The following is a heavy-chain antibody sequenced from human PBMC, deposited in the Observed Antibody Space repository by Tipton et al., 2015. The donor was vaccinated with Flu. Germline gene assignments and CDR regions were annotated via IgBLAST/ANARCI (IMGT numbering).Heavy chain of an antibody. Sequence: TLSLTCTVSGYSISSGYYWGWIRQPPGKGLEWIGSVYHIGSPYYNPSLRSRVTIAIDRPKNQFSLRLTPVTAADTAVYFCARRTFSNYVSEPKNWFDFWGQGTLVTVSS. J-gene: IGHJ5*01. CDR3: ARRTFSNYVSEPKNWFDF. CDR2: VYHIGSP. CDR1: GYSISSGYY. V-gene: IGHV4-38-2*02. D-gene: IGHD4-11*01.